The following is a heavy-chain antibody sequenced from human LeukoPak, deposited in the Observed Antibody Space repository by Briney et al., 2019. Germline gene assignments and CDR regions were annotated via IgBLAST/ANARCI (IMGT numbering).Heavy chain of an antibody. J-gene: IGHJ3*02. Sequence: GRSLRLSCAASGFTFSGYWMSWVRQAPGKGLEWVALIKSDGTEKYYVDSVKGRFTISRDNAKNSLYLPMNSLRADDTAVYYCARNSRYSLDIWGQGTVVTVSS. V-gene: IGHV3-7*04. D-gene: IGHD4-11*01. CDR2: IKSDGTEK. CDR3: ARNSRYSLDI. CDR1: GFTFSGYW.